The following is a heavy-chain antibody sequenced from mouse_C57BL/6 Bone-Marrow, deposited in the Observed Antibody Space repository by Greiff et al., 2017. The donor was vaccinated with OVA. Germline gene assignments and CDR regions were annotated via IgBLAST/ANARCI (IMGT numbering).Heavy chain of an antibody. CDR3: ATQGTMVRALYYYAMDY. CDR1: GYTFTSYW. V-gene: IGHV1-72*01. Sequence: QVQLQQPGAELVKPGASVKLSCKASGYTFTSYWMHWVKQRPGRGLEWIGRIDPNSGGTKYNEKFKSKATLTVDKPSSTAYMQLSSLTSEDSAVYYCATQGTMVRALYYYAMDYWGQGTSVTVSS. J-gene: IGHJ4*01. D-gene: IGHD2-1*01. CDR2: IDPNSGGT.